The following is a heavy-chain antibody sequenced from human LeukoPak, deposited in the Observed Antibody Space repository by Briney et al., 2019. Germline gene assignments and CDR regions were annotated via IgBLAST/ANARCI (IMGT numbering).Heavy chain of an antibody. D-gene: IGHD3-10*01. V-gene: IGHV3-23*01. Sequence: GGSLRLSCAASGFTFSSYAMSWVRQAPGKGLEWVSAISGSGGSTYYADSVKGRFTISRDNSKNTLYLQMNSLRAEDTAVYYCAKDREVTMVRGVIMDVWGQGTTVTASS. CDR2: ISGSGGST. CDR1: GFTFSSYA. CDR3: AKDREVTMVRGVIMDV. J-gene: IGHJ6*02.